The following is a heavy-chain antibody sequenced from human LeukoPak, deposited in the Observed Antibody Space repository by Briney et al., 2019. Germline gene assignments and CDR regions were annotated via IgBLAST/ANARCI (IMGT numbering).Heavy chain of an antibody. CDR1: GFTFDDYA. CDR3: AKVQDTLVRGALDY. CDR2: ISWNSGSI. D-gene: IGHD3-10*01. Sequence: HPGRSLRLSCATSGFTFDDYAMHWVRQAPGKGLEWVSGISWNSGSIAYADSVKGRFTISRDNAKNSLYLQMNSLRPEDTALYYCAKVQDTLVRGALDYWGQGTLVTVSS. J-gene: IGHJ4*02. V-gene: IGHV3-9*01.